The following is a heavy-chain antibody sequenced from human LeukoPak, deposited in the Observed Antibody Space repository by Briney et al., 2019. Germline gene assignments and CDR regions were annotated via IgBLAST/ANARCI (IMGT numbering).Heavy chain of an antibody. CDR3: TTDSDYDFWSGYYFDY. D-gene: IGHD3-3*01. CDR1: GFTFSNAC. Sequence: GGSLRLFCAASGFTFSNACMSWVRHAPAKGLEWVGRVESKTDGGTTDYAAPVKGRFTISRDDSKNTLYLQMNSLKTEDTAVYYCTTDSDYDFWSGYYFDYWGQGTLVTVSS. V-gene: IGHV3-15*04. CDR2: VESKTDGGTT. J-gene: IGHJ4*02.